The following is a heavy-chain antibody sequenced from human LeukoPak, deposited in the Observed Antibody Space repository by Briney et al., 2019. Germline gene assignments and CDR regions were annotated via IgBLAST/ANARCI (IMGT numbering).Heavy chain of an antibody. Sequence: SETLSLTCTVSGGSISSYYWSWLRQPPGKGLEWIGYIYYSGSTNYNPSLKSRVTISVDTSKNQFSLKLSSVTAADTAVYYCATSYGNAVDAFDIWGQGTMVTVSS. CDR1: GGSISSYY. J-gene: IGHJ3*02. CDR3: ATSYGNAVDAFDI. CDR2: IYYSGST. V-gene: IGHV4-59*01. D-gene: IGHD1-1*01.